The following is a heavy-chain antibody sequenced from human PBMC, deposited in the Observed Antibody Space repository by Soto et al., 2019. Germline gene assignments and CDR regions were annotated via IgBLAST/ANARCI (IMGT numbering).Heavy chain of an antibody. D-gene: IGHD3-16*01. Sequence: QVQLVQSGAEVRRPGGSVRISCKTSGYNFNTYGIIWVRQAPGQVLEWMGWISGYNGYTKYAQSLEDRVTLSTDTSTSTAYLQLRSLRSGDTAGYFCARDRDYSHTDADIDFWGQGTLVTVSS. CDR1: GYNFNTYG. CDR2: ISGYNGYT. J-gene: IGHJ4*02. V-gene: IGHV1-18*01. CDR3: ARDRDYSHTDADIDF.